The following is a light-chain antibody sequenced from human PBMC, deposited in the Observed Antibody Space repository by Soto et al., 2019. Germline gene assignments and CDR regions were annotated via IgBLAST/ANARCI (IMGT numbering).Light chain of an antibody. Sequence: EMVLTQSPGTLSLSPGDRATLSCRASQSVSSDYLAWYQQKPGQAPRLLIYGTSSRATDIPERFSGSGSGTDFNLTISRLEPEDFAVYFCQQYGGSPPYTFGQGTKLEI. CDR3: QQYGGSPPYT. J-gene: IGKJ2*01. CDR1: QSVSSDY. CDR2: GTS. V-gene: IGKV3-20*01.